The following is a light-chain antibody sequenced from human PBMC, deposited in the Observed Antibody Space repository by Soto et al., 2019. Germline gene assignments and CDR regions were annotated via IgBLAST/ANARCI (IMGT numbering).Light chain of an antibody. CDR2: GNS. Sequence: QSVLTQPPSVSGAPGQRVTISCTGSSSNIGAGYDVHWYQQLPGTAPKLLIYGNSNRPSGVPDRFSGSKSGTSASLAITGLQAEDEATYYRQSYDSSLSAVVFGGGTKLTVL. CDR3: QSYDSSLSAVV. J-gene: IGLJ2*01. V-gene: IGLV1-40*01. CDR1: SSNIGAGYD.